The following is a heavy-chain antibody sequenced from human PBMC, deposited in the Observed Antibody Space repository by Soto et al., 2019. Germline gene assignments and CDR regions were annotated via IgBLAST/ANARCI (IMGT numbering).Heavy chain of an antibody. Sequence: SETLSLTCTVSDDSIISSDFYWGWVRQPPGKGLEWIGSIFYLGSSYYNPSLKSRVTMSVDTSKNQFSLRLRSVTAADTALYFCARHSLALRKNNWFDPWGQGIMVTVSS. J-gene: IGHJ5*02. CDR3: ARHSLALRKNNWFDP. CDR2: IFYLGSS. V-gene: IGHV4-39*01. D-gene: IGHD3-3*02. CDR1: DDSIISSDFY.